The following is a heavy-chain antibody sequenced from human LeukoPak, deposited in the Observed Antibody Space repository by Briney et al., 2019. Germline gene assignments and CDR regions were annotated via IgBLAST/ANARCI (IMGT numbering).Heavy chain of an antibody. CDR2: IFSRGTT. CDR1: GASITTYY. Sequence: SETLSLTCTVSGASITTYYWTWIRQPPGKGLEWIGYIFSRGTTNYNPSLRSRFTISMDTSKNQFSLKLSSVTAADTAVYYCARKLSGWFDPWGQGTLVTVSS. CDR3: ARKLSGWFDP. V-gene: IGHV4-4*09. J-gene: IGHJ5*02. D-gene: IGHD6-25*01.